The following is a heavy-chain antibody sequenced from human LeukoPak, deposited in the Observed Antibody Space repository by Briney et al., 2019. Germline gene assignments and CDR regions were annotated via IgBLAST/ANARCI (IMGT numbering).Heavy chain of an antibody. Sequence: SQTLSLTCTVSGGSISSGGYYWSWIRQPPGKGLEWIGEINHSGSTNYNPSLKSRVTISVDTSKNQFSLKLSSVTAADTAVYYCASGRSAAGPIDYWGQGTLVTVSS. J-gene: IGHJ4*02. D-gene: IGHD6-13*01. CDR1: GGSISSGGYY. CDR2: INHSGST. CDR3: ASGRSAAGPIDY. V-gene: IGHV4-30-2*01.